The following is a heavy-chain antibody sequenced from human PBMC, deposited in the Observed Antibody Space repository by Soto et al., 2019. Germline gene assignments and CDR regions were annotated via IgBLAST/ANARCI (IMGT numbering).Heavy chain of an antibody. CDR1: GFDFNTYG. Sequence: QVQLVESGGGVVQPGRSLRLSCAASGFDFNTYGLHWVRQAPGKGLEWVAAISFDGGSQYYADSVKGRFTVSRDKSNSTLYLQMNSLRAEDTAVYYCGGGLVVHGALLDHWGQGTLVTVSS. V-gene: IGHV3-33*08. CDR3: GGGLVVHGALLDH. J-gene: IGHJ4*02. D-gene: IGHD2-15*01. CDR2: ISFDGGSQ.